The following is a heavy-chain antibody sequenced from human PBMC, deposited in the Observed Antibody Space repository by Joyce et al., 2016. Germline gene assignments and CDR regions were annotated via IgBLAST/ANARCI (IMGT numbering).Heavy chain of an antibody. CDR1: GFNFNNHG. J-gene: IGHJ3*01. Sequence: VQLVESGGGVVQPGRSLRLSCAASGFNFNNHGMHWVRQAPGKGMEWVAVLYSDGQKEYYADSVKGRFTISRDNFKYRLFLQMNSLKAEDTATYYCVRGRLLWFGDAFDVWGQGTMVIAS. CDR2: LYSDGQKE. D-gene: IGHD3-10*01. CDR3: VRGRLLWFGDAFDV. V-gene: IGHV3-33*01.